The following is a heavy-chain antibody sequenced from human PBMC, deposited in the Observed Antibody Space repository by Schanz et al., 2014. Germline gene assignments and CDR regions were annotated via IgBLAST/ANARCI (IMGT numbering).Heavy chain of an antibody. Sequence: QVQLVQSGAEVTKPGSSVKVSCTATGDTFDNFGISWVRQAPGQGPEWIGRFMPFLGITNLAQKFQDRVTMTADKATSTAYMELSGLRSEDTAMYYCARDRWNYEGGIFDIWGQGPMVTVSS. CDR3: ARDRWNYEGGIFDI. J-gene: IGHJ3*02. CDR2: FMPFLGIT. V-gene: IGHV1-69*04. D-gene: IGHD1-7*01. CDR1: GDTFDNFG.